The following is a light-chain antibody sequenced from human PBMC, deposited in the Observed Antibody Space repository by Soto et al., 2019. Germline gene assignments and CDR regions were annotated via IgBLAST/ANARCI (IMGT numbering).Light chain of an antibody. Sequence: QSALTQPASVSGSPGQSITISCTGTSSDVGSYNLVSWYQQHPGKAPKLMIYEDNKRPSGVSNRFSGSKSDNTASLTISGLRAEDEADYFCCSYAGSNTFVFGGGTKLTFL. CDR2: EDN. V-gene: IGLV2-23*01. CDR3: CSYAGSNTFV. J-gene: IGLJ2*01. CDR1: SSDVGSYNL.